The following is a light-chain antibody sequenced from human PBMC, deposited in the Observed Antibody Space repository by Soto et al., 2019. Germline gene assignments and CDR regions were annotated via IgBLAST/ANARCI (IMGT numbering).Light chain of an antibody. CDR3: QQRSNWPIT. CDR2: GAS. Sequence: ETVLTQSLATLSLSLGERATLCCRASQSVSSYLAWYQQQPGQAPRLLIYGASNRATGIPARFSGSGSGTDFTLTISSLEPEDFAVYYCQQRSNWPITFGQGTRLAIK. V-gene: IGKV3-11*01. CDR1: QSVSSY. J-gene: IGKJ5*01.